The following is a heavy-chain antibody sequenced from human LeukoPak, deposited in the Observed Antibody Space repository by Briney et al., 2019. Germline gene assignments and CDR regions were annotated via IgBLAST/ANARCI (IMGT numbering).Heavy chain of an antibody. CDR2: INPNSGGT. D-gene: IGHD6-19*01. CDR1: GYTFTGYY. J-gene: IGHJ4*02. V-gene: IGHV1-2*02. CDR3: ARVLSDIVVLGTGLGSDY. Sequence: ASVKVSCKASGYTFTGYYMHWVRQAPGQGLEWMGWINPNSGGTNYAQKFQGRVTMTRDTSISTAYMELRRLRSDDQRVYYCARVLSDIVVLGTGLGSDYWGQGTLVTVSS.